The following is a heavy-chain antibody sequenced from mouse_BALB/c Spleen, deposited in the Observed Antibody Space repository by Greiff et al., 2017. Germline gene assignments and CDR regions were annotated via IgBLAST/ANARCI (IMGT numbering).Heavy chain of an antibody. CDR3: ARNLDYGSSYPAWFAY. CDR1: GFSLSRYS. J-gene: IGHJ3*01. D-gene: IGHD1-1*01. CDR2: IWGGGST. V-gene: IGHV2-6-4*01. Sequence: VQLQQSGPGLVAPSQSLSITCTVSGFSLSRYSVHWVRQPPGKGLEWLGMIWGGGSTDYNSALKSRLSISKDNSKSQVFLKMNSLQTDDTAMYYCARNLDYGSSYPAWFAYWGQGTLVTVSA.